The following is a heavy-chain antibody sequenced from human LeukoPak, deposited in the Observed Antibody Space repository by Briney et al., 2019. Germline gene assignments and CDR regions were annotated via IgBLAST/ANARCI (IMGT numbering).Heavy chain of an antibody. Sequence: SETLSLTCAVYGGSFSGYYWSWIRQPAGKGLEWIGEINHSGSTNYNPSPKSRVTISVDTSKNQFSLKLSSVTAADTAVYYCARGWKNYYYDSSGTPGWFDPWGQGTLVTVSS. CDR2: INHSGST. D-gene: IGHD3-22*01. V-gene: IGHV4-34*01. J-gene: IGHJ5*02. CDR3: ARGWKNYYYDSSGTPGWFDP. CDR1: GGSFSGYY.